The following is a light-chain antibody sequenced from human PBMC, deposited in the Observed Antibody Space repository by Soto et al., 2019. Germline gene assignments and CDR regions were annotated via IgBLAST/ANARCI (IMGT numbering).Light chain of an antibody. CDR1: QTVRNNY. CDR3: QQFSSYPLT. V-gene: IGKV3-20*01. Sequence: EIVLTQSPGTLSLSAGERATLSSRASQTVRNNYLAWYQQKPGQAPRLLIYDASSRATGIPDRFSGGGSGTDFTLTISRLEPEDFAVYYCQQFSSYPLTFGGGTKVDIK. CDR2: DAS. J-gene: IGKJ4*01.